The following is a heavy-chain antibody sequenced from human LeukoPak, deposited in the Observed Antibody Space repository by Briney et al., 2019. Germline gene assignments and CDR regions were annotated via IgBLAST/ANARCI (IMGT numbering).Heavy chain of an antibody. D-gene: IGHD2-2*01. CDR1: GYTFTSYD. CDR3: ARLYQYQQTTRFGYSKAIDY. Sequence: ASVKVSCKASGYTFTSYDINWVRQATGQGLEWMGWMNPNSGNTGYAQKFQGRVTMTRNTSISTAYMELSSVTAADTAVYYCARLYQYQQTTRFGYSKAIDYWGQGTLVTVSS. J-gene: IGHJ4*02. CDR2: MNPNSGNT. V-gene: IGHV1-8*01.